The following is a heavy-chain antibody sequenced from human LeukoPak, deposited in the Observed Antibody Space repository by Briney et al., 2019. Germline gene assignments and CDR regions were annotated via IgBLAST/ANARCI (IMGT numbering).Heavy chain of an antibody. D-gene: IGHD1-26*01. CDR3: ASWGEGALDN. J-gene: IGHJ4*02. CDR2: ISTSTTTI. V-gene: IGHV3-48*01. CDR1: AFTFSTYS. Sequence: PGGSLRLSCAASAFTFSTYSMNWVRQAPGKGLEWISYISTSTTTIYYANSVKGRFTISRDNAKKSLYLQMNSLRVEDTGVYYCASWGEGALDNWGQGTLVTVSS.